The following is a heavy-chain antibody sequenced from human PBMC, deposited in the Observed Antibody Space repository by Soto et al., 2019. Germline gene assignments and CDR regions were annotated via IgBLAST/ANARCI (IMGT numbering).Heavy chain of an antibody. J-gene: IGHJ4*02. Sequence: QVQLVQSGAEVKKPGSSVRVSCKASGGTFSSYTINWVRQAPGQGLEWMGRVVPKIGSRNFVRKVQGRLTLTADKSTRTAYMELSSLRSEDTAVYYCARGGRENIWNDGNFDYWGQGTRVTVSS. CDR3: ARGGRENIWNDGNFDY. CDR1: GGTFSSYT. CDR2: VVPKIGSR. D-gene: IGHD1-20*01. V-gene: IGHV1-69*08.